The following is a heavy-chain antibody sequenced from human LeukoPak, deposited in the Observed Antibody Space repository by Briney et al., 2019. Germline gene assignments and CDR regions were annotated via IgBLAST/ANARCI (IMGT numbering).Heavy chain of an antibody. CDR1: GFTFGDYG. V-gene: IGHV4-59*01. D-gene: IGHD4/OR15-4a*01. J-gene: IGHJ4*02. CDR3: ARDREYNYGADY. Sequence: GSLRLSCTASGFTFGDYGMSWFRQAPGKGLEWIGYINYSGSSNHNPSLKSRVTISLDTSKNQFSLKLSSVTAADTAVYYCARDREYNYGADYWGQGTLVTVSS. CDR2: INYSGSS.